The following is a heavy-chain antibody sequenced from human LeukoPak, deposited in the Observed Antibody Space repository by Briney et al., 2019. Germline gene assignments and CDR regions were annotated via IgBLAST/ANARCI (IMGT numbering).Heavy chain of an antibody. D-gene: IGHD3-10*01. CDR3: AKTYYSSRAHYYYYYYMDV. Sequence: GGSLRLSCAASGFTFSNYGMSWVRQAPGKGLEWVSGISGSGDSTFYADSVKGRFTISRDNSKNTRYLQMNSLRAEDTAVYYCAKTYYSSRAHYYYYYYMDVWGKGTTVTISS. V-gene: IGHV3-23*01. CDR1: GFTFSNYG. CDR2: ISGSGDST. J-gene: IGHJ6*03.